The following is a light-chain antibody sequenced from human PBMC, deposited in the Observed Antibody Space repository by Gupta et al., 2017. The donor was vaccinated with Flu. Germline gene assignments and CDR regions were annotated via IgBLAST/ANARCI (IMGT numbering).Light chain of an antibody. V-gene: IGLV7-46*01. CDR3: LLCYDGARFWV. J-gene: IGLJ3*02. CDR1: TGPVTSRHY. CDR2: DTD. Sequence: QAVVTQEPSLPVSPGGTVTLTCGSSTGPVTSRHYPYWFQQKPGQAPRTVIYDTDNRQPWTLARFSGSILGDKAALTISGAQPEDEAEYHCLLCYDGARFWVFGGGTKLTVL.